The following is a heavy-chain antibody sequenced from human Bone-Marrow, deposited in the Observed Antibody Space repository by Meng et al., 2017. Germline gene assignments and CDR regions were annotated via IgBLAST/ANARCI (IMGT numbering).Heavy chain of an antibody. CDR1: GGSISSSSYY. D-gene: IGHD2-2*01. J-gene: IGHJ5*02. V-gene: IGHV4-39*07. Sequence: GSLRLSCTVSGGSISSSSYYWGWIRQPPGKGLEWIGSIYYSGSTYYNPSLKSRVTISVDTSKNQFSLKLSSVTAADTAVYYCARDSSLTPQDNWFDPWGQGNLVTVYS. CDR3: ARDSSLTPQDNWFDP. CDR2: IYYSGST.